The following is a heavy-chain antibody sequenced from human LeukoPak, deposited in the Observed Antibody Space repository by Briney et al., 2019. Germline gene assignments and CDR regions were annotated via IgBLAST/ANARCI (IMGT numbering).Heavy chain of an antibody. CDR2: IIAYNGNT. CDR3: AREVPYDSSRYYQPFDY. Sequence: ASVKVSCKASGYTFTSYGISWVRQAPGQGLEWMGWIIAYNGNTNYAQKLQGRVTMTTDTSTSTAYMELRSLRSDDTAVYYCAREVPYDSSRYYQPFDYWGKGTLVTVSS. CDR1: GYTFTSYG. D-gene: IGHD3-22*01. J-gene: IGHJ4*02. V-gene: IGHV1-18*01.